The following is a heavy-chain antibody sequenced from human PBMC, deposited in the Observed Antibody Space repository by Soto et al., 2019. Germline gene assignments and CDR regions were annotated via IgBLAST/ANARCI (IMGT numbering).Heavy chain of an antibody. CDR2: IYYSGST. V-gene: IGHV4-31*03. CDR3: AACSGYYLTAVK. D-gene: IGHD3-22*01. J-gene: IGHJ4*02. CDR1: GGSISRGGNY. Sequence: PSETLSLTCTVSGGSISRGGNYWSLIRQHPGKGLEWIGYIYYSGSTYYNPSLKSRVTISVDTSKNQFSLKLSSVTAADTAVYYCAACSGYYLTAVKWGQGTLVTVSS.